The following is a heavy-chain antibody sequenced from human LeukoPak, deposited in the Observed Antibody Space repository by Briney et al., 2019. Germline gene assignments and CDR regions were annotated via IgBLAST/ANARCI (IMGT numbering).Heavy chain of an antibody. CDR2: INHSGST. V-gene: IGHV4-34*01. J-gene: IGHJ6*04. CDR3: ARGSH. Sequence: SETLSLTCAVYGGSFSGYYWSWIRQPPGKGLEWIGEINHSGSTNYNLSLKSRVTISVDTSKNQFSLKLSSVTAADTAVYYCARGSHWGKGTTVTVSS. CDR1: GGSFSGYY.